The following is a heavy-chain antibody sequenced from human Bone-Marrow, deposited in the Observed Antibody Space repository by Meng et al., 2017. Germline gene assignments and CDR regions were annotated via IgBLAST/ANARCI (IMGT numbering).Heavy chain of an antibody. CDR1: GFTFDDYG. D-gene: IGHD6-13*01. Sequence: GESLKISCAASGFTFDDYGMNWVRQAPGKGLEWVSIINWNGGSTGYADSVKGRFIISRDNAKNSLYLQMNSLRAEDTAVYYCASGGLPYSSSWYFQHWGQGTRVTVSS. J-gene: IGHJ1*01. CDR3: ASGGLPYSSSWYFQH. V-gene: IGHV3-20*04. CDR2: INWNGGST.